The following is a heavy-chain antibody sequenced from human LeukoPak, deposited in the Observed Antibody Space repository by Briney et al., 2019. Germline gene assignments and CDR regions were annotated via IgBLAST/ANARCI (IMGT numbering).Heavy chain of an antibody. Sequence: GGSLRLSCAVSGFTFSSYAMSWVRQAPGKGLEWVSAISGSGGSTYYADSVKGRFTISRDNSKNTLYLQMNSLRAEDTAVYYCAKTAVGPYYYGMDVWGQGTTVTVSS. J-gene: IGHJ6*02. CDR1: GFTFSSYA. CDR2: ISGSGGST. CDR3: AKTAVGPYYYGMDV. V-gene: IGHV3-23*01.